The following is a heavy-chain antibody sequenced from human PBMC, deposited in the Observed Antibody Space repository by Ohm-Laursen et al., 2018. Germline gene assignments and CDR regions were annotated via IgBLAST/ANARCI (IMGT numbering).Heavy chain of an antibody. V-gene: IGHV3-11*01. CDR2: ITSGGGII. Sequence: SLRLSCAASGFTFIDYDMSWIRQTPGKGLEWLSYITSGGGIIYSADSVKGRFTISRDNDEDTLYLQMNSLRAEDTAVYYCANLNSYGGFIDYWGQGTLVTVSS. CDR1: GFTFIDYD. CDR3: ANLNSYGGFIDY. D-gene: IGHD5-18*01. J-gene: IGHJ4*02.